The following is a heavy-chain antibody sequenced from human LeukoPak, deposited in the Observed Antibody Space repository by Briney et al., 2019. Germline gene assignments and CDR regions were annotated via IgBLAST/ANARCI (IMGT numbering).Heavy chain of an antibody. J-gene: IGHJ3*02. Sequence: GESLKISCKGSGYSFTNNWIGWVRQMPGKGLEWMGITYPGDSNTRYSPSFQGQVAISADKSISSAYLQWSSLKASDTAMYYCARPTPNYDILTGYQTTGAFDIWGQGTMVTVSS. CDR3: ARPTPNYDILTGYQTTGAFDI. CDR1: GYSFTNNW. V-gene: IGHV5-51*01. D-gene: IGHD3-9*01. CDR2: TYPGDSNT.